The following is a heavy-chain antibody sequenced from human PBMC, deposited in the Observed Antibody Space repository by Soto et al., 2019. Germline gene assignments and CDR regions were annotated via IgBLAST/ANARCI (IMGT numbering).Heavy chain of an antibody. V-gene: IGHV4-34*01. CDR2: INHSGST. Sequence: AETLSLTCAVYGGSFSGYYWIWVRQAPGKGLEWIGEINHSGSTNYNPSLKSRVTISVDTSTNHFSLHLSALTAADTAVYYCARAPIPNWNYYGMDVWGQGTTVTVSS. D-gene: IGHD1-1*01. J-gene: IGHJ6*02. CDR3: ARAPIPNWNYYGMDV. CDR1: GGSFSGYY.